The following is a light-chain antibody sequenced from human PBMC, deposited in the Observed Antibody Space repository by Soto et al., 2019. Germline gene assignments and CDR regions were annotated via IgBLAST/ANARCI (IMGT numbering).Light chain of an antibody. CDR2: GES. CDR3: QQYNRWPFT. J-gene: IGKJ3*01. V-gene: IGKV3-15*01. Sequence: EIVMTQSPATLSVSPGERATLSCRASQSVSSNLAWYQQKPGQAPRLLIYGESTRATGITARFSGSGSGTDFTLTISSLQSEDFAVYYCQQYNRWPFTFGPGTRVDI. CDR1: QSVSSN.